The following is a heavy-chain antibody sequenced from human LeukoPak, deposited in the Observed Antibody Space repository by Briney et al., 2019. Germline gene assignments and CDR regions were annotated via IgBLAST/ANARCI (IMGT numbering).Heavy chain of an antibody. CDR2: IYTSGST. CDR3: ARDRMVGDRGYYYYYMDV. D-gene: IGHD2-15*01. V-gene: IGHV4-4*07. J-gene: IGHJ6*03. Sequence: SETLSLTCTVSGGSISSYYWSWIRQPAGKGLEWIGRIYTSGSTNYNPSLKSRVTMSVDTSKNQFSLKLSSVTAADTAVYYCARDRMVGDRGYYYYYMDVWGKGTSVTVSS. CDR1: GGSISSYY.